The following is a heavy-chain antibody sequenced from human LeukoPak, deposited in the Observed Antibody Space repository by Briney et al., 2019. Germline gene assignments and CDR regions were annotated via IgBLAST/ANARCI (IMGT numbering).Heavy chain of an antibody. Sequence: PSETLSLTCAVYGGSFSGYYWSWIRQPPEKGLEWIGEINHSGSTNYNPSLRSRVTISVDTSKNQFSLKLSSVTAADTAVYYCARGGDWLSPSNAFDIWGQGTMVTVSS. D-gene: IGHD3-9*01. CDR3: ARGGDWLSPSNAFDI. CDR2: INHSGST. CDR1: GGSFSGYY. V-gene: IGHV4-34*01. J-gene: IGHJ3*02.